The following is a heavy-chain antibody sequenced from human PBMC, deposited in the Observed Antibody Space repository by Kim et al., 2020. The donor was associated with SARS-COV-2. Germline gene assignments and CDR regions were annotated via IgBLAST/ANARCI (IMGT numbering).Heavy chain of an antibody. Sequence: SETLSLTCAVYGGSFSGYYWSWIRQPPGKGLEWIGEINHSGSTNYNPSLKSRVTISVDTSKNQFSLKLSSVTAADTAVYYCARGQRGYSYGLYFDYWGQGTLVTVSS. CDR1: GGSFSGYY. V-gene: IGHV4-34*01. D-gene: IGHD5-18*01. CDR3: ARGQRGYSYGLYFDY. J-gene: IGHJ4*02. CDR2: INHSGST.